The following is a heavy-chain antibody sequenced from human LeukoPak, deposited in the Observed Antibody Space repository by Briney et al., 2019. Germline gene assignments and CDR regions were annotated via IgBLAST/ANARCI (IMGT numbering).Heavy chain of an antibody. CDR3: AKDQSGWSLDY. Sequence: GGSLGLSCAASGFTFSSYGMHWVRQAPGKGLEWVAVISYDGSNKYYADSVKGRFTISRDNSKNTLYLQMNSLRAEDTAVYYCAKDQSGWSLDYWGQGTLVTVSS. CDR1: GFTFSSYG. V-gene: IGHV3-30*18. D-gene: IGHD6-19*01. CDR2: ISYDGSNK. J-gene: IGHJ4*02.